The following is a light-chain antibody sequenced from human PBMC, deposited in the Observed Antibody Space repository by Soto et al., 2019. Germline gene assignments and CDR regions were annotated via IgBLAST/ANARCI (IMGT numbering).Light chain of an antibody. V-gene: IGKV1-27*01. CDR3: QKYDSAPHT. CDR2: GAS. Sequence: DIQMTQSPSSLSASVGDRVTITCRASQGIIDYLAWYQQKPGKPPKLLIYGASTLQSGVPSRFSGSGAGTDFSLTISSLQPEDVATYYCQKYDSAPHTFGPGTKVEIK. CDR1: QGIIDY. J-gene: IGKJ1*01.